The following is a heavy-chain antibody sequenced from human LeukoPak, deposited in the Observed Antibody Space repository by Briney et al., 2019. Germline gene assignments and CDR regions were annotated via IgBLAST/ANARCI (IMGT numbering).Heavy chain of an antibody. D-gene: IGHD3-10*01. Sequence: SETLSLTCTVSGYSISSGYYWGWIRQPPGKGLEWIGSIYHSGSTYYNPSLKSRVTISVDTSKNQFSLKLSSVTAADTAVYYCARGPRGRVPGFGGIDDAFDIWGQGTMVTVSS. V-gene: IGHV4-38-2*02. CDR3: ARGPRGRVPGFGGIDDAFDI. CDR1: GYSISSGYY. J-gene: IGHJ3*02. CDR2: IYHSGST.